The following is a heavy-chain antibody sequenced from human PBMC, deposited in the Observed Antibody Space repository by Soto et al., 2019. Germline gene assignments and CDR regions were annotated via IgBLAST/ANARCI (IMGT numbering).Heavy chain of an antibody. Sequence: SETLSLTCAVCGGSFSGYYWSWIRQPPGKGLEWIGEINHSGSTNYNPSLKSRVTISVDTSKNQFSLKLSSVTAADTAVYYCARGGRSSGWYNSYYYYGMDVWGQGTTVTVSS. J-gene: IGHJ6*02. V-gene: IGHV4-34*01. CDR1: GGSFSGYY. CDR2: INHSGST. CDR3: ARGGRSSGWYNSYYYYGMDV. D-gene: IGHD6-19*01.